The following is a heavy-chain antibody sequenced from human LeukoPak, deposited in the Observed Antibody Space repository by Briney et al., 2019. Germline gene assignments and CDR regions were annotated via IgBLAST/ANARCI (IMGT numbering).Heavy chain of an antibody. Sequence: ASVKVSCKVSGYTLTELSMHWVRQAPGQGLEWMGIINPSGGSTSYAQKFQGRVTMTRDTSTSTVYMELSSLRSEDTAVYYCALLWFGESPYGMDVWGQGTTVTVSS. J-gene: IGHJ6*02. V-gene: IGHV1-46*01. CDR1: GYTLTELS. CDR3: ALLWFGESPYGMDV. CDR2: INPSGGST. D-gene: IGHD3-10*01.